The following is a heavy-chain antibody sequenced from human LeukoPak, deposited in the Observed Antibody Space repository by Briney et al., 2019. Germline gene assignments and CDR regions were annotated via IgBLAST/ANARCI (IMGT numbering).Heavy chain of an antibody. CDR3: ARAYYDSSGYFHEKYYFDY. D-gene: IGHD3-22*01. J-gene: IGHJ4*02. Sequence: ASVKVSCKASGYTFTGYYMHWVRQAPGQGLEWMGRINPNSGGTNYAQKFQGRVTMTRDTSISTAYMELSRLRSDDTAVYYCARAYYDSSGYFHEKYYFDYWGQGTLVTVSS. CDR1: GYTFTGYY. CDR2: INPNSGGT. V-gene: IGHV1-2*06.